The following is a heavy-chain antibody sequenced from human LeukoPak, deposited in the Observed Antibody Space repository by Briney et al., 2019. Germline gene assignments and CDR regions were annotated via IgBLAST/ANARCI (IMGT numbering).Heavy chain of an antibody. J-gene: IGHJ4*02. CDR3: ARVSINMVRGVIEYFDY. Sequence: ASVKVPCKTSGYTFTNYDVSWVRQAPGQGLEWMGWISAYNGNTKYAQKVQGRVTMTTDTSTSTAYMEMRSLRSDDTAVYYCARVSINMVRGVIEYFDYWGQGTLVTVSS. D-gene: IGHD3-10*01. CDR1: GYTFTNYD. CDR2: ISAYNGNT. V-gene: IGHV1-18*01.